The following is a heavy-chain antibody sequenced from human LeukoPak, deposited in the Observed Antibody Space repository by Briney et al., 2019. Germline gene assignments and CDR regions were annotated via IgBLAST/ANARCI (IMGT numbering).Heavy chain of an antibody. Sequence: ASVKVSCKASGYTFTGYYMHWVRQAPGQGLEWMGWINPNRGGTNYAQKFQGRVTMTRDTSISTAYMELSRLRSDDTAVYYCARALSCSGGSCYPYYYYYMDVWGKGTTVTVSS. CDR2: INPNRGGT. J-gene: IGHJ6*03. CDR3: ARALSCSGGSCYPYYYYYMDV. V-gene: IGHV1-2*02. CDR1: GYTFTGYY. D-gene: IGHD2-15*01.